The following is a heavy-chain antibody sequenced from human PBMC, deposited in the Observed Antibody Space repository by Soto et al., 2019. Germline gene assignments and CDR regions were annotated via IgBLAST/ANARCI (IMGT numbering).Heavy chain of an antibody. CDR3: ARTRIQLWTPDY. Sequence: ASVKVSCNASAYTFTGPDIQWVRQAPGQGLEWMGWISPKTGETKYAQKFQGWVTITRDTSINTAYMEVNRLKSNDSAVYYCARTRIQLWTPDYWGQGTLVTVSS. V-gene: IGHV1-2*04. J-gene: IGHJ4*02. CDR2: ISPKTGET. CDR1: AYTFTGPD. D-gene: IGHD5-18*01.